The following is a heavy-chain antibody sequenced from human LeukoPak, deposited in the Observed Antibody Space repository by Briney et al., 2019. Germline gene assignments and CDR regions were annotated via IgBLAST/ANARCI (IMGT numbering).Heavy chain of an antibody. CDR2: ISYDGSKK. CDR1: GFTFRRSA. V-gene: IGHV3-30-3*01. J-gene: IGHJ4*02. CDR3: ARVVDTHFDY. Sequence: GGSLRLSCAASGFTFRRSAIHWVRQAPGKGLEWVAFISYDGSKKDYADSVKGRFTISRDNAKNTLYLQMNGLRAEDTAVYYCARVVDTHFDYWGQGTLVTVSS. D-gene: IGHD5-18*01.